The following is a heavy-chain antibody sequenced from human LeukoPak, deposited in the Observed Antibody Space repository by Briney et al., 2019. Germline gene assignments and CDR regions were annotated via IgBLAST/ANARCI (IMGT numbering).Heavy chain of an antibody. CDR3: ARIHNLGILAHFDY. D-gene: IGHD1-1*01. Sequence: GGSLRLSCAASGFTFSSYEMNWVRQAPGKGLEWVSYINSGGSTLYYADSVKGRFTISRDNAKNSLYLQMNSLRAEDTAVYYCARIHNLGILAHFDYCGQGTLVTVSS. CDR2: INSGGSTL. V-gene: IGHV3-48*03. CDR1: GFTFSSYE. J-gene: IGHJ4*02.